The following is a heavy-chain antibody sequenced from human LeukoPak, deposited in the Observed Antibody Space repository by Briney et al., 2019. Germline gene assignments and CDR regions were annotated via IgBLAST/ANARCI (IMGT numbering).Heavy chain of an antibody. D-gene: IGHD6-13*01. CDR3: ASSSSWSFDY. CDR1: GGSIGGYY. J-gene: IGHJ4*02. Sequence: SETLSLTCTVSGGSIGGYYWIWIRQPPGRRLEWIGQIYYTGNTNYNPSLKSRVTISVDTSRSQFSLKLSSVTAADTAVYYCASSSSWSFDYWGQGTLVTVSS. CDR2: IYYTGNT. V-gene: IGHV4-59*12.